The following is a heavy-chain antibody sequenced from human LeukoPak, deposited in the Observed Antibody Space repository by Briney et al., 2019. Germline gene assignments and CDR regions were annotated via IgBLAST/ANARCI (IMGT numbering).Heavy chain of an antibody. J-gene: IGHJ3*02. Sequence: PGGSLRLSCTASGFTFSSYGMNWVRQAPGKGLEWVSTISGSGGSTYYADSVKGRFTISRDNSKNTLYLQMNFLRAEDTAVYYCAKEYWEGQMGGDGFDIWGQGKMVTVSS. CDR2: ISGSGGST. CDR3: AKEYWEGQMGGDGFDI. CDR1: GFTFSSYG. D-gene: IGHD2-8*02. V-gene: IGHV3-23*01.